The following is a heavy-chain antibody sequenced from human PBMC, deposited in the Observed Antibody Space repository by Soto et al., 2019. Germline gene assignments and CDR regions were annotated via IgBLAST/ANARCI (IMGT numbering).Heavy chain of an antibody. CDR2: IWYDGSNK. CDR3: ARGLPYCSSTSCYWDVERWWAVGMDV. D-gene: IGHD2-2*01. J-gene: IGHJ6*02. V-gene: IGHV3-33*01. Sequence: QVQLVESGGGVVQPGRSLRLSCAASGFTFSSYGMHWVRQAPGKGLEWVAVIWYDGSNKYYADSVKGRFTISRDNSKNTLYLQMNSLRAEDTAEYYCARGLPYCSSTSCYWDVERWWAVGMDVWGQGTTVTVSS. CDR1: GFTFSSYG.